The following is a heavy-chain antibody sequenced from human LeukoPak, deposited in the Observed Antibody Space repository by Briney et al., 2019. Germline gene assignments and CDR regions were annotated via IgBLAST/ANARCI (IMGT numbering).Heavy chain of an antibody. J-gene: IGHJ3*01. CDR3: AGGYAFDV. Sequence: SQTLSLTCAMSGDSVSNNNYAWNWIRQSPSRGLEWLGRTYYRSQWHNDYARSVMSRISVDPDTSKNQFSLHLSSVTLDDTAVYYCAGGYAFDVWGQGTMVTVSS. CDR1: GDSVSNNNYA. CDR2: TYYRSQWHN. V-gene: IGHV6-1*01.